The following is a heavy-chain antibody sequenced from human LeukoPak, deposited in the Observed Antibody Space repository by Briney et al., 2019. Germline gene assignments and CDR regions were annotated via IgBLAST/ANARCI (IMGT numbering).Heavy chain of an antibody. CDR1: GGSISSYY. CDR3: ASSGYEVRINY. CDR2: IYHSGST. V-gene: IGHV4-59*12. J-gene: IGHJ4*02. Sequence: PSETLSLTCTVSGGSISSYYWSWIRQPPGKGLEWIGEIYHSGSTNYNPSLKSRVTISVDKSKNQFSLKLSSVTAADTAVYYCASSGYEVRINYWGQGTLVTVSS. D-gene: IGHD5-12*01.